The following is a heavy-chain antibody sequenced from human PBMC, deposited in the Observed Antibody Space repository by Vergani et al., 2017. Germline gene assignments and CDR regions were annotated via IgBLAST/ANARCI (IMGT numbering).Heavy chain of an antibody. CDR2: IHHSGYT. Sequence: QVQLQESGPGLVKPSETLTLTCDVSDSSIMTNPYWGWFRQSPGKGLEWIGCIHHSGYTPYNSSLKSRVSISIVSSSKFSLRLTSLTAADTAIYYCARHRGSGCFFPSSYFYGMDVWGHGTTVTVSS. CDR1: DSSIMTNPY. D-gene: IGHD3-10*01. J-gene: IGHJ6*02. V-gene: IGHV4-38-2*01. CDR3: ARHRGSGCFFPSSYFYGMDV.